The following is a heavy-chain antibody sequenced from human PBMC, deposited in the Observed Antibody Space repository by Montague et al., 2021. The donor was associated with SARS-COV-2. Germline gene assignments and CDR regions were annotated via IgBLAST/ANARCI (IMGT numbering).Heavy chain of an antibody. Sequence: SETLSLTCAVSGFSITGFSWSWFRQPAGKGLEWIVRVTTSGTTNYNPSLWSRVTMSVVTSKTQFSLNLNSVTAADTAIYYCARTPTRPLSLDAWGQGTLVTVSS. CDR3: ARTPTRPLSLDA. V-gene: IGHV4-4*07. J-gene: IGHJ5*02. D-gene: IGHD6-6*01. CDR2: VTTSGTT. CDR1: GFSITGFS.